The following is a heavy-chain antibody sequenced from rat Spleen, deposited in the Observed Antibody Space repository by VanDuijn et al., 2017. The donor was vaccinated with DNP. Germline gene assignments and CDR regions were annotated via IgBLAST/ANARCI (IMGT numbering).Heavy chain of an antibody. D-gene: IGHD1-3*01. CDR1: GFTFGDYA. J-gene: IGHJ4*01. CDR2: IIYDGSST. CDR3: ARDDYGSYGAMDA. V-gene: IGHV5-17*01. Sequence: EVQLAESGGGLVQPGRSLKLSCAASGFTFGDYAMAWVRQSPKKGLEWVATIIYDGSSTYYRDSVRGRFTISRDDAKSTLYLQMDSLRSGDTATYFCARDDYGSYGAMDAWGQGTSVTVSS.